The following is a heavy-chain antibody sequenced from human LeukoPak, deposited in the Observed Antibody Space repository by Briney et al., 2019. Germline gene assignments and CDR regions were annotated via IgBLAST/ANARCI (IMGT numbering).Heavy chain of an antibody. CDR2: TSHSGST. CDR1: GGSISSSY. CDR3: ARGYYDARGDSNPFDI. D-gene: IGHD3-22*01. J-gene: IGHJ3*02. Sequence: SETLSLTCTVSGGSISSSYWSWIRQPPGRGLEWIGYTSHSGSTNYKPSLKSRVSISVDTSKNQFSLKLTSVTAADTAMYYCARGYYDARGDSNPFDIWGQGTMVTVSS. V-gene: IGHV4-59*01.